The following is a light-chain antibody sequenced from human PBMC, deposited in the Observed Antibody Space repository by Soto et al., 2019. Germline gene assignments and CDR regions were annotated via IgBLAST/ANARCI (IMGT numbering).Light chain of an antibody. CDR3: QQYTNWPPLT. Sequence: EAVMTQSPVTLSVSPGERATLSCRASQSVTTNLAWYQQKPGQAPRLLIYSASTRAAGIPDRFSGSGSGTEFTLTISSLQSEDFAVYYCQQYTNWPPLTFGGGNKVEIK. CDR2: SAS. CDR1: QSVTTN. J-gene: IGKJ4*01. V-gene: IGKV3-15*01.